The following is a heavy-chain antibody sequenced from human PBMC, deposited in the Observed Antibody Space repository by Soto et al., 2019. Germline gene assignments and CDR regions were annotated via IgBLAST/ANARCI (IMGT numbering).Heavy chain of an antibody. CDR3: AKLSAIWLQSPAHYFDY. CDR2: ISGSGGST. J-gene: IGHJ4*02. Sequence: EVQLLESGGGLVQPGGSLRLSCAASGFTFSSYAMSWVRQAPGKGLEWVSAISGSGGSTYYADSVKGRFTISRDNSKNTLYLQMNSLRAEDTAVYYCAKLSAIWLQSPAHYFDYWGQGTLVTVSS. D-gene: IGHD5-12*01. CDR1: GFTFSSYA. V-gene: IGHV3-23*01.